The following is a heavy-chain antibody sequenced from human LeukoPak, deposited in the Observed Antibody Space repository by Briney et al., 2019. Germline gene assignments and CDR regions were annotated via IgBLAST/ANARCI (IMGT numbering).Heavy chain of an antibody. CDR1: AYSFTIYT. D-gene: IGHD6-13*01. V-gene: IGHV1-3*01. CDR3: ARTTRSWYEDNDAFDI. Sequence: ASVKVSCKASAYSFTIYTIHWVRQAPGQRFEWMGWINAGNGNRRYSQNFQGRITITRDTSATTAYMELSSLRPEDTAVYYCARTTRSWYEDNDAFDIWGQWTTVTVSS. J-gene: IGHJ3*02. CDR2: INAGNGNR.